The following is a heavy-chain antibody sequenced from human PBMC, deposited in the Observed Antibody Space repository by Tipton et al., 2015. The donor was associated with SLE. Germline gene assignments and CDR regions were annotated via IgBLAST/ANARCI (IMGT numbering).Heavy chain of an antibody. CDR3: ARVEGNYDFWSGQTVYYDGLDV. Sequence: TLSLTCTVSGGSISSYYWSWIRQPPGKGLEWIGYIYYSGSTNYNPSLKSRVTISVDTSKNQFSLKLTSVTAADTAVYYCARVEGNYDFWSGQTVYYDGLDVWGQGTTVTVSS. CDR2: IYYSGST. CDR1: GGSISSYY. V-gene: IGHV4-59*12. D-gene: IGHD3-3*01. J-gene: IGHJ6*02.